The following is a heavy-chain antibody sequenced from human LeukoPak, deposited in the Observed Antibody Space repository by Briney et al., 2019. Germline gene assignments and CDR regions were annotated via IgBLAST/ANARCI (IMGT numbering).Heavy chain of an antibody. Sequence: RGSLRLSCAAPVFTFSSYAMNWIRPAPGKGVEWVSEISGTDESTKYVDSVKGRFTSSRDNSKNTLYMLLKSLRVDDTAVYYCANRRLGRGAFDIWGQGTMVTVSS. D-gene: IGHD7-27*01. CDR1: VFTFSSYA. CDR2: ISGTDEST. V-gene: IGHV3-23*01. J-gene: IGHJ3*02. CDR3: ANRRLGRGAFDI.